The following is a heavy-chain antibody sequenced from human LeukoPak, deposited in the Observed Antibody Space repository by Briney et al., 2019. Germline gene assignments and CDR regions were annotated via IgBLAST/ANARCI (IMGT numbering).Heavy chain of an antibody. J-gene: IGHJ5*02. V-gene: IGHV3-53*01. D-gene: IGHD2-2*01. CDR2: IYSGGST. Sequence: GGSLRLSCAASGFTVSSNYMSWVRQAPGKGLEWVSVIYSGGSTYYADSVKGRFTISRDSSKNTLYLQMNSLRAEDTAVYYCARVFGRYCSSTSCYQELHKAWFDPWGQGTLVTVSS. CDR3: ARVFGRYCSSTSCYQELHKAWFDP. CDR1: GFTVSSNY.